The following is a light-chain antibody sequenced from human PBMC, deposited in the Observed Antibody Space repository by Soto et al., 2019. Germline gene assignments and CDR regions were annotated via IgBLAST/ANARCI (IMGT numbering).Light chain of an antibody. CDR1: SGHSSYA. CDR2: LNSDGSH. J-gene: IGLJ2*01. Sequence: QPVLTQSPSASASLGASVKLTCTLSSGHSSYAIAWHQQQPEKGPRYLMKLNSDGSHSKGDGIPDRFSGSSSGAERYLTIPSHRCEGGADYSCQTWATGIRVFGGGTKVTAL. V-gene: IGLV4-69*01. CDR3: QTWATGIRV.